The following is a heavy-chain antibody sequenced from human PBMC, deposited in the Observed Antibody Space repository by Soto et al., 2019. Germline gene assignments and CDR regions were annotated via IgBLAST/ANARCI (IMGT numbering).Heavy chain of an antibody. CDR1: GFTFDDYA. J-gene: IGHJ4*02. D-gene: IGHD6-19*01. CDR3: AKDRFVAVAALAHYFDY. V-gene: IGHV3-9*01. Sequence: EVQLVESGGGLVQPGRSLRLSCAASGFTFDDYAMHWVRQAPGKGLEWVSGISWNSGSIGYADSVKGRFTISRDNAKNSLYLQMNSLRAEDTALYYCAKDRFVAVAALAHYFDYWGQGTLVTVSS. CDR2: ISWNSGSI.